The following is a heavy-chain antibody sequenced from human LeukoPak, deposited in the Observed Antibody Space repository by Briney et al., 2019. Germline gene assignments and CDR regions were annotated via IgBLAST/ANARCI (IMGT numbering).Heavy chain of an antibody. D-gene: IGHD3-10*01. J-gene: IGHJ4*02. CDR3: AKALLLFSSDYFDY. CDR2: ISGSGGRT. Sequence: GGSLRLSCAASGFTFSSYGMHWVRQAPGQGLEWVSAISGSGGRTYYADSLKGRFTISRDNSKNTLYLQMNSPRAEDTAVYYCAKALLLFSSDYFDYWGQGTLVTVSS. CDR1: GFTFSSYG. V-gene: IGHV3-23*01.